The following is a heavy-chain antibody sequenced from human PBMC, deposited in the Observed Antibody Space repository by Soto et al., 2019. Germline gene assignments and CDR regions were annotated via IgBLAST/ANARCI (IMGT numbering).Heavy chain of an antibody. CDR1: GFTFSSYA. CDR2: ISGSGGST. V-gene: IGHV3-23*01. J-gene: IGHJ4*02. D-gene: IGHD3-3*01. CDR3: AKDHTIFGVVTPTFFDY. Sequence: EVQLLESGGGLVQPGGSLRLSCAASGFTFSSYAMSWVRQAPGKGLEWVSAISGSGGSTYYADSVKGRFTISRDNSKNTLYLQMNSLRAEDTAVYYCAKDHTIFGVVTPTFFDYWGQGTLVTVSS.